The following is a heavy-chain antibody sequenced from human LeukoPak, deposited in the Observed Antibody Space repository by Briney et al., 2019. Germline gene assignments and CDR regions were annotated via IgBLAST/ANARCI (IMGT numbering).Heavy chain of an antibody. Sequence: HPGGSLRLSCAASGFTFSSYGMHWVRQAPGKGLEWVAVISYDGSNKYYADSVKGRFTISRDNSKNTLYLQMNSLRAEDTAVYYCAKGILYCGGDCYSRFDYWGQGTLVTVSS. V-gene: IGHV3-30*18. J-gene: IGHJ4*02. D-gene: IGHD2-21*02. CDR2: ISYDGSNK. CDR1: GFTFSSYG. CDR3: AKGILYCGGDCYSRFDY.